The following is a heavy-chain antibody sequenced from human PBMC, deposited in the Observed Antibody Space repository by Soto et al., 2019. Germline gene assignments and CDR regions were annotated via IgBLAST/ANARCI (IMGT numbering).Heavy chain of an antibody. V-gene: IGHV1-58*01. J-gene: IGHJ6*02. CDR2: IVVGSGNT. CDR1: GFTFTSSA. CDR3: AAVGAYYYYYYGMDV. Sequence: SVKVSCKASGFTFTSSAVQWVRQARGQRLEWIGWIVVGSGNTNYAQKFQERVTITRDMSTSTAYMELSSLRSEDTAVYYCAAVGAYYYYYYGMDVWGQGTTVTVSS.